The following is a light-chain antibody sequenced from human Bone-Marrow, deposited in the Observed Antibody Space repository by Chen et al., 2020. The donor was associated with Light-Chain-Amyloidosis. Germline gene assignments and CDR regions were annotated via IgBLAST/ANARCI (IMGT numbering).Light chain of an antibody. J-gene: IGLJ2*01. CDR3: QSADSSGTYEVI. CDR1: DLPTKY. V-gene: IGLV3-25*03. Sequence: SYELTQPPSVSVSPGQTARITCSGDDLPTKYAYWYQQKPGQAPVLVIHRETERPSGICERFSGSSSGTTATLTISGVQAEDEADYHCQSADSSGTYEVIFGGGTKLTVL. CDR2: RET.